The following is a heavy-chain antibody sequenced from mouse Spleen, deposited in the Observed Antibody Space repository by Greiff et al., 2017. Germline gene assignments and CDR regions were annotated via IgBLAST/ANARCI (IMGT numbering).Heavy chain of an antibody. V-gene: IGHV3-6*01. CDR1: GYSITSGYY. Sequence: EESGPGLVKPSQSLSLTCSVTGYSITSGYYWNWIRQFPGNKLEWMGYISYDGSNNYNPSLKNRISITRDTSKNQFFLKLNSVTTEDTATYYCARGLTLDYWGQGTTLTVSS. D-gene: IGHD4-1*01. CDR2: ISYDGSN. J-gene: IGHJ2*01. CDR3: ARGLTLDY.